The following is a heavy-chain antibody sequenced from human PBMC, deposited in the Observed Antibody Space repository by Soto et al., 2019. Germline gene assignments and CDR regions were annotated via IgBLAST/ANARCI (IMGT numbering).Heavy chain of an antibody. Sequence: GGSLRLSCAASGFTFSSYSMNWVRQAPGKGLEWVSSISSSSSYIYYADSVKGRFTISRDNAKNSLYLQMNSLRAEDTAVYYCARDYTPYCGGDCYKVYWGQGTLVTVSS. V-gene: IGHV3-21*01. J-gene: IGHJ4*02. CDR2: ISSSSSYI. D-gene: IGHD2-21*02. CDR3: ARDYTPYCGGDCYKVY. CDR1: GFTFSSYS.